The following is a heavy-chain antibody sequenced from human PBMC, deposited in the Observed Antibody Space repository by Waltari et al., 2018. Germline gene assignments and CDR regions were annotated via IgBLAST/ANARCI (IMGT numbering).Heavy chain of an antibody. CDR3: ARESRLRADYYYYYGMDV. J-gene: IGHJ6*02. Sequence: QVQLVQSGAEVKKPGSSVKVSCKASGGTFSSYAISWVRQAPGQGLEWMGGIIPILGTANYAQKFQGRVTSTTDESTSTAYMELSSLRSEDTAVYYCARESRLRADYYYYYGMDVWGQGTTVTVSS. CDR1: GGTFSSYA. CDR2: IIPILGTA. V-gene: IGHV1-69*05. D-gene: IGHD6-13*01.